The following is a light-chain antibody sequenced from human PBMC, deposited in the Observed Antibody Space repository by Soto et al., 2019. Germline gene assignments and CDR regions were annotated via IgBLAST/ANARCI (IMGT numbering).Light chain of an antibody. CDR2: EAS. Sequence: EIVMTQSPATLSVSPGERATLSCRASQSVARKLAWYQQKPGQAPRLLIHEASIRATGIPARFSGSGSGTDFTLTISRLEPEDFAVYYCQQYGSSPTWTFGQGTKVDIK. J-gene: IGKJ1*01. CDR3: QQYGSSPTWT. CDR1: QSVARK. V-gene: IGKV3-20*01.